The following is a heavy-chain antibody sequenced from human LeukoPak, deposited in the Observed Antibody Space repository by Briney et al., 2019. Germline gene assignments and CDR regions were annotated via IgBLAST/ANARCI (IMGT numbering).Heavy chain of an antibody. J-gene: IGHJ4*02. V-gene: IGHV1-18*01. CDR2: ISIYSGNT. D-gene: IGHD7-27*01. CDR3: ARNPGGTWGFDY. Sequence: ASVKVSCKASGYTFTSHGLSWARQAPGQGLEWMGWISIYSGNTNYAQKFQDRISMTTDTSTSTAYMELRSLKSDDTAVYYCARNPGGTWGFDYWGQGALVTVSS. CDR1: GYTFTSHG.